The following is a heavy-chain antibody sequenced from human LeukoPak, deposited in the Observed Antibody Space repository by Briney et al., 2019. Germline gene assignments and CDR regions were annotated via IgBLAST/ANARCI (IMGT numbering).Heavy chain of an antibody. Sequence: GGSLRLSCAASGFTFSSYSMNWVRQAPGKGLEWVSSISSSSSYIYYADSVKGRFTISRDNAKNSLYLQMNSLRAEDTAVYYCARDIGTYYDILRRYGMDVWGQGTTVTVSS. J-gene: IGHJ6*02. CDR3: ARDIGTYYDILRRYGMDV. CDR1: GFTFSSYS. D-gene: IGHD3-9*01. V-gene: IGHV3-21*01. CDR2: ISSSSSYI.